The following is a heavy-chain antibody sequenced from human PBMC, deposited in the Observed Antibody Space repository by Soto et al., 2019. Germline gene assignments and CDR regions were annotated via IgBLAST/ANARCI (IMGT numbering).Heavy chain of an antibody. J-gene: IGHJ5*02. CDR1: GGAFSGYY. CDR3: ARVGVVVAATVGYNWFDP. V-gene: IGHV4-34*01. Sequence: SETLSLTCAVYGGAFSGYYWSWIRQPPGKGLEWIGEINHSGSTNYNPSLKSRVTISVDTSKNQFSLKLSSVTAADTAVYYCARVGVVVAATVGYNWFDPWGQGTLVTVSS. CDR2: INHSGST. D-gene: IGHD2-15*01.